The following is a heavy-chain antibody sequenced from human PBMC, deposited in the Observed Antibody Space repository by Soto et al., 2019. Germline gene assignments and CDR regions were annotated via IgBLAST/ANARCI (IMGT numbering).Heavy chain of an antibody. V-gene: IGHV4-39*01. CDR1: DDSIKSDKYY. CDR3: ARLEGLATISYYFDF. CDR2: IYYRGNA. J-gene: IGHJ4*02. Sequence: QLQLQESGPGLVKPSETLSLTCYVSDDSIKSDKYYWGWLRPPPGKGLEWIGSIYYRGNAYYNPSLQTRVTISLEKSRSKCAVKLNSVTAADSAVYFWARLEGLATISYYFDFWGPGALVTVSS. D-gene: IGHD3-9*01.